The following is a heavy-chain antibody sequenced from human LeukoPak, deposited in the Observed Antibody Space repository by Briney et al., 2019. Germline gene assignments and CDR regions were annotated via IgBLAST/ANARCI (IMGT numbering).Heavy chain of an antibody. V-gene: IGHV1-18*01. CDR1: GYTFTSYG. CDR2: ISAYNGNT. Sequence: ASVKVSCKASGYTFTSYGISWVQQAPGQGLEWIGWISAYNGNTNYAQKLQGRVTMTTDTSTSTAYMELRSLRSDDTAVYYGARTGRLRWSHDAFDIWGQGTMVTVSS. CDR3: ARTGRLRWSHDAFDI. D-gene: IGHD4-23*01. J-gene: IGHJ3*02.